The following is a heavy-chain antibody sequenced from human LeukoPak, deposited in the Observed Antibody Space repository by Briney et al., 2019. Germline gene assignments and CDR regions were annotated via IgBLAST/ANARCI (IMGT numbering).Heavy chain of an antibody. V-gene: IGHV3-33*01. D-gene: IGHD2-21*02. J-gene: IGHJ3*02. CDR2: IWYDGSNK. CDR3: ARAEHIVVVTLGAFDI. CDR1: GFTFSSYG. Sequence: PGRSLRLSCAASGFTFSSYGMHWVRQAPGKGLEWVAVIWYDGSNKYYADSVKGRFTISRDNSKNTLYLQMNSLRAEDTAVYYCARAEHIVVVTLGAFDIWGQGTMVTVSS.